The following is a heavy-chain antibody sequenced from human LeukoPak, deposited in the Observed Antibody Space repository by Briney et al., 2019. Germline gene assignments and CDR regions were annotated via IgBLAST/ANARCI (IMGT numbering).Heavy chain of an antibody. CDR3: ARSLGGSYYGAGSSPGD. CDR1: GFTFSSYS. V-gene: IGHV3-21*01. CDR2: ISSSSSYI. J-gene: IGHJ4*02. Sequence: GGSLRLSCAASGFTFSSYSMNWVRQAPGKGLEWVSCISSSSSYIFYADSVKGRFTISRDNTQKSLYLQMSSLGAEDTSVYYCARSLGGSYYGAGSSPGDWGQGTLVTVSS. D-gene: IGHD3-10*01.